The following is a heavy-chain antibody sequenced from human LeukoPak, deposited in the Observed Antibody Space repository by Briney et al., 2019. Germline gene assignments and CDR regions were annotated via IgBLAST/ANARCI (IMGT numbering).Heavy chain of an antibody. CDR2: ISGSGGST. CDR3: AKDGGSRDFVY. Sequence: PGGSLRLSCAASGFTSNIYATSGVCQAPGRGLEWVSAISGSGGSTFYADSAKGRFPISRDNSKNTVSLHMNSLRAEDTAVYYCAKDGGSRDFVYWGQGALVTVSS. V-gene: IGHV3-23*01. J-gene: IGHJ4*02. CDR1: GFTSNIYA. D-gene: IGHD4-23*01.